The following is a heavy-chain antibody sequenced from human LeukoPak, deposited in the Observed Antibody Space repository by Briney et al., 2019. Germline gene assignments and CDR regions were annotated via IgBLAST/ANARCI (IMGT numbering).Heavy chain of an antibody. CDR1: GFTFSSYA. J-gene: IGHJ4*02. CDR2: IKSKIEDKTT. CDR3: TTGRQD. Sequence: GGSLRLSCAASGFTFSSYAMSWVRQAPGKGLEWVGRIKSKIEDKTTDYAAPVKGRFSISRDDSKNTVYLQMNSLKTEDTGVYYCTTGRQDWGQGTLVTVSS. V-gene: IGHV3-15*01.